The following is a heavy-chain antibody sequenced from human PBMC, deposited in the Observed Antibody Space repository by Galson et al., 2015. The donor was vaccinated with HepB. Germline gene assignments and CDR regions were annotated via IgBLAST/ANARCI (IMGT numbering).Heavy chain of an antibody. Sequence: SLRLSCAASGFTFNNYTMNWVRQTPGKGLEWVSFISTTYISYEDPVKGRFTISRDNAKNSLYLQMHGQRAEDTAVYYCARGSGYSYGPFGYWGQGTLVSAYS. D-gene: IGHD5-18*01. CDR1: GFTFNNYT. J-gene: IGHJ4*02. CDR3: ARGSGYSYGPFGY. CDR2: ISTTYI. V-gene: IGHV3-21*01.